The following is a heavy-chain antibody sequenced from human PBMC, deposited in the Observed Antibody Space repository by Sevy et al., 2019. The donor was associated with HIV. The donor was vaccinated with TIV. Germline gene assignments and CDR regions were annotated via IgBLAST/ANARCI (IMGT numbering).Heavy chain of an antibody. CDR2: ISYDGSNK. J-gene: IGHJ4*02. CDR1: GFTFSSYG. V-gene: IGHV3-30*18. CDR3: AKDSGDGYNPFDY. Sequence: GGSLRLSCAASGFTFSSYGMHWVHQAPGKGLEWVAVISYDGSNKYSADSVKGRFTISRDNSKNSLYLQMNSLRTEDTAVYYCAKDSGDGYNPFDYWGQGTLVTVSS. D-gene: IGHD5-12*01.